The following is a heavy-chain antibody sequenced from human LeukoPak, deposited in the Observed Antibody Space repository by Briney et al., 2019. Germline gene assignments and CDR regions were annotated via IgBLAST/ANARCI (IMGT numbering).Heavy chain of an antibody. D-gene: IGHD6-13*01. CDR3: ARSAAAGTFVWFDP. CDR2: IYTSGST. V-gene: IGHV4-4*07. Sequence: SETLSLTCTVSGGSISSYYWSWIRQPAGKGLEWIGRIYTSGSTNYNPSLKSRVTMSVDTSKNQFSLKLSSVTAADTAVYYCARSAAAGTFVWFDPWGQGTLVTVSS. J-gene: IGHJ5*02. CDR1: GGSISSYY.